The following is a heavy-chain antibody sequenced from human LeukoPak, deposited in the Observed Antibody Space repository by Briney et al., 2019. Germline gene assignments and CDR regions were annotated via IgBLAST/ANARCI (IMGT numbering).Heavy chain of an antibody. Sequence: PSETLSLTCTVSGGSISSYYWSWIRQPAGKGLEWIGRIYSSGSTNYNPSLKSRVTMSVDTSKNQFSLKLNSVTAADTAVYYCARERRDGYNPPVDVWGQGTTVTVSS. CDR1: GGSISSYY. CDR2: IYSSGST. J-gene: IGHJ6*02. CDR3: ARERRDGYNPPVDV. D-gene: IGHD5-24*01. V-gene: IGHV4-4*07.